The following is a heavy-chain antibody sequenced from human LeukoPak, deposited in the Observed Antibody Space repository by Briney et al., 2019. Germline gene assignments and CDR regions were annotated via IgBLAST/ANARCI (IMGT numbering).Heavy chain of an antibody. CDR1: GYTLTELS. CDR3: ATGVNVVAATNWFDP. V-gene: IGHV1-24*01. J-gene: IGHJ5*02. D-gene: IGHD2-15*01. CDR2: FDPEDGET. Sequence: ASVKVSCKVSGYTLTELSMHWVRQAPGKGLEWMGGFDPEDGETIYAQKFQGRVTMTEDTSTDTAYMELSSLRSEDTAVYYCATGVNVVAATNWFDPWGQGTLVTVSS.